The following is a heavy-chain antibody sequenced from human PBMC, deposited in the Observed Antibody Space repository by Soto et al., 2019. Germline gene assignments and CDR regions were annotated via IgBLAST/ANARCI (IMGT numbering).Heavy chain of an antibody. CDR2: IYYSGST. CDR1: GGSISSGDYY. D-gene: IGHD2-2*02. CDR3: ARGRGVVVPAAIPRRGWFDP. Sequence: QVQLQESGPGLVKPSQTLSLTCTVSGGSISSGDYYWSWIRQPPGKGLEWIGYIYYSGSTYYNPSLQSRVTISVDTSKNQFSLKLSSVTAADTPVYYCARGRGVVVPAAIPRRGWFDPWGQGTLVTVSS. V-gene: IGHV4-30-4*01. J-gene: IGHJ5*02.